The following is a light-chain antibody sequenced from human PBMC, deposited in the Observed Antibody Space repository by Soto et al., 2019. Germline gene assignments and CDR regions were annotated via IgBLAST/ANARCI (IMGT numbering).Light chain of an antibody. CDR1: SGHSNYA. V-gene: IGLV4-69*01. CDR3: QTWGTGNVV. CDR2: LNSDGSH. J-gene: IGLJ2*01. Sequence: QLVLTQSPSASASLGASVKLTCTLSSGHSNYAIAWHQQQPEKGPRYLMKLNSDGSHSKGDGIPDRFSGSSSGAERYLTISRLQSEDEADYYCQTWGTGNVVFGGGTQLPVL.